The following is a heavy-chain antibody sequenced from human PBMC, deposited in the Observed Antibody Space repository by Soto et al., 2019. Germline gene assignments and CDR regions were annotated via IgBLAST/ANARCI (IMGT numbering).Heavy chain of an antibody. Sequence: GGSLRLSCAASGFTFSSYSMNWVRQAPGKGLEWVSSISSSSSYIYYADSVKGRFTISRDNAKNSLYLQMNSLRAEDTAVYYCARDLSLYYDFWSGSSTYGMDVWGQGTTVT. J-gene: IGHJ6*02. CDR2: ISSSSSYI. V-gene: IGHV3-21*01. CDR3: ARDLSLYYDFWSGSSTYGMDV. D-gene: IGHD3-3*01. CDR1: GFTFSSYS.